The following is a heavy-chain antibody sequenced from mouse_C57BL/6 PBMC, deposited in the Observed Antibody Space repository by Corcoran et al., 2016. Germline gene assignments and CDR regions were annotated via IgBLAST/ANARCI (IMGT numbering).Heavy chain of an antibody. V-gene: IGHV1-80*01. Sequence: QVQLQQSGAELVKPGASVKISCKASGYAFSSYWMNWVKQRPGKGLEWIGQIYPGDGDTNYNGKFKGKATLTADKSSSTAYMQLSSLTSEDSAVYCCARFYCSSAMDYWGQGTSVTVSS. CDR2: IYPGDGDT. D-gene: IGHD1-1*01. J-gene: IGHJ4*01. CDR1: GYAFSSYW. CDR3: ARFYCSSAMDY.